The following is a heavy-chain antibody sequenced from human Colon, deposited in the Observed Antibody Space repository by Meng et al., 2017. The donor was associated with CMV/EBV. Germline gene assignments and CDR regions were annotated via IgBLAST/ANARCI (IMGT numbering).Heavy chain of an antibody. CDR2: ITPILQIA. CDR3: ARGVGGNLPYFDY. J-gene: IGHJ4*02. D-gene: IGHD4-23*01. CDR1: GGTFSGHV. V-gene: IGHV1-69*10. Sequence: QVQLDQSGTEVKKPGSSVTGSCTASGGTFSGHVISWVRQAPGQGLEWMGGITPILQIANYAQKFQGRVTITADTSTSTTYMYLCSLRCEDTAIYYCARGVGGNLPYFDYWGQGTLVTVSS.